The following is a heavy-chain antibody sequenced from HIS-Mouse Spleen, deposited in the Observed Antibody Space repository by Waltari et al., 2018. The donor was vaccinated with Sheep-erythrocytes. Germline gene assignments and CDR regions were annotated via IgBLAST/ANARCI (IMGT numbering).Heavy chain of an antibody. Sequence: EVQLVESGGGLVKPWGSLRLSCAASGFTFSSYSMNWVRQAPGKGMEWVSSSSSSSSYIYYAGSVKGRFTISRDNAKNSLYLQMNSLRAEDTAVYYCARVASGATFDYWGQGTLVTVSS. CDR3: ARVASGATFDY. V-gene: IGHV3-21*01. J-gene: IGHJ4*02. CDR1: GFTFSSYS. D-gene: IGHD1-26*01. CDR2: SSSSSSYI.